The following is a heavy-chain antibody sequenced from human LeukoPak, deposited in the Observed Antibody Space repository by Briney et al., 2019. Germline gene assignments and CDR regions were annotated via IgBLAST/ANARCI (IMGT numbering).Heavy chain of an antibody. CDR3: ARDTQKYCTNGVCYGLDY. CDR2: ISISGSTI. V-gene: IGHV3-11*01. J-gene: IGHJ4*02. CDR1: GFTFSDYY. D-gene: IGHD2-8*01. Sequence: PGGPLRLSCAASGFTFSDYYMSWIRQAPGKGLEWFSYISISGSTIYYADSVKGRFTISRDNAKNSLYLQMNSLRAEDTAVYYCARDTQKYCTNGVCYGLDYWGQGTLVTVSS.